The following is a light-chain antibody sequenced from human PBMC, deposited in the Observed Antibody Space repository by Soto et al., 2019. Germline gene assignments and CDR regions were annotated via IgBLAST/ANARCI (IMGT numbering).Light chain of an antibody. CDR1: ISDVGSYNF. Sequence: QSALTQPASVSGSPGQSITISCTGTISDVGSYNFVSWYQQHPGKAPQLMIYDVTKRPSGVSDRFSGSRSGNTASLTISGLQAEDEADYYCCSYASSSTYVFGSGTKLTVL. CDR3: CSYASSSTYV. CDR2: DVT. J-gene: IGLJ1*01. V-gene: IGLV2-23*02.